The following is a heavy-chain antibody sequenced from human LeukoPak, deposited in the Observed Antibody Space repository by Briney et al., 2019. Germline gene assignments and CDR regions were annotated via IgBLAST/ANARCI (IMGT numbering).Heavy chain of an antibody. CDR3: AREEWLLQNLYYYYGMDV. J-gene: IGHJ6*02. CDR2: ISYDGSNK. Sequence: GGSLRLSCAASGFTFSSYAMHWVRQAPGKGLEWVAVISYDGSNKYYTDSVKGRFTISRDNSKNTLYLQMNSLRAEDTAVYYCAREEWLLQNLYYYYGMDVWGQGTTVTVSS. D-gene: IGHD3-3*01. CDR1: GFTFSSYA. V-gene: IGHV3-30-3*01.